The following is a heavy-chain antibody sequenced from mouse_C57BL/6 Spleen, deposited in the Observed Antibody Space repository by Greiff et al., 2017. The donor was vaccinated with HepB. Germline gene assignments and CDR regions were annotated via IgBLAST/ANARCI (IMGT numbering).Heavy chain of an antibody. CDR3: ARVYDGGYYAMDY. V-gene: IGHV1-69*01. Sequence: QVHVKQPGAELVMPGASVKLSCKASGYTFTSYWMHWVKQRPGQGLEWIGEIDPSDSYTNYNQKFKGKSTLTVDKSSSTAYMQLSRLTSEDSAVYYCARVYDGGYYAMDYWGQGTSVTVSS. J-gene: IGHJ4*01. CDR1: GYTFTSYW. D-gene: IGHD2-12*01. CDR2: IDPSDSYT.